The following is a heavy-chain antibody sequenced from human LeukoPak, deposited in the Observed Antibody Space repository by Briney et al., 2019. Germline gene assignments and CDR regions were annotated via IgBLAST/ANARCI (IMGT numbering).Heavy chain of an antibody. CDR2: INPNSGGT. J-gene: IGHJ6*03. D-gene: IGHD2-21*02. CDR3: ARARFPSGDWGRNYYYYYMDV. CDR1: GYTFTGYS. V-gene: IGHV1-2*02. Sequence: ASVKVSCKASGYTFTGYSMHWVRQAPGQGLEWMGWINPNSGGTNYAQKFQGRVTLTRDTSISTAYMELSRLRSDDTAVYYCARARFPSGDWGRNYYYYYMDVWGKGTTVTVSS.